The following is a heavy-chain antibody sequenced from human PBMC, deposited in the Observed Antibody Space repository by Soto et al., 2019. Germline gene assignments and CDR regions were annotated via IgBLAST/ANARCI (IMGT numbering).Heavy chain of an antibody. CDR1: GYTFTSYG. CDR2: ISAYNGNT. J-gene: IGHJ6*02. D-gene: IGHD2-8*01. CDR3: AREKRLMGYYYGMDV. Sequence: ALVKVSCKASGYTFTSYGISWVRQAPGQGLEWMGWISAYNGNTNYAQKLQGRVTMTTDTSTSTAYMELRSLRSDDTAVYYCAREKRLMGYYYGMDVWGQGTTVTVSS. V-gene: IGHV1-18*01.